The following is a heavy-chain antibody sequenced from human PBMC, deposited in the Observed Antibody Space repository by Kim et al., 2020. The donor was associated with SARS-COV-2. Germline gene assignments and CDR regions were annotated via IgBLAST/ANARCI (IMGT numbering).Heavy chain of an antibody. J-gene: IGHJ3*02. CDR1: GFTFNTHN. Sequence: GGSLRLSCTASGFTFNTHNMNWVRQAPGKGLEWLSYISSNGGVRYYADSVKGRFTISRDNAKNSLSLQMDSLRDDDTAIYYCASDGVGVLPGHAFSIWGPGNLVTVSS. D-gene: IGHD3-10*01. V-gene: IGHV3-48*02. CDR3: ASDGVGVLPGHAFSI. CDR2: ISSNGGVR.